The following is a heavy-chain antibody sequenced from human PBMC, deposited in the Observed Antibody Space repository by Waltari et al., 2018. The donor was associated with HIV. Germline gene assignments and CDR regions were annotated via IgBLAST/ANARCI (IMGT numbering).Heavy chain of an antibody. CDR3: ARGRVQVRGAMYYFDY. D-gene: IGHD3-10*01. V-gene: IGHV1-8*01. J-gene: IGHJ4*02. Sequence: QVQLVKSGAEVKKPGASVKVSCKASGYTFTSYDMNWVRQATGQGLEWMVWMNPNSGNTGYPQKFQGRVTMTRNTSISTAYMELSSLRSEDTAVYYCARGRVQVRGAMYYFDYWGQGTLVTVSS. CDR2: MNPNSGNT. CDR1: GYTFTSYD.